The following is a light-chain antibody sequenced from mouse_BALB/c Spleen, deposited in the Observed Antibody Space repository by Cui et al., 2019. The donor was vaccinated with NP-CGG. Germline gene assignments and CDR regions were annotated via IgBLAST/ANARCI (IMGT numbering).Light chain of an antibody. J-gene: IGLJ1*01. CDR1: TGAVTTSNY. V-gene: IGLV1*01. CDR2: GTN. CDR3: ALWYSNHWV. Sequence: QVLGSQESGLTTSPGETVTLTCRSSTGAVTTSNYANWVQEKPDHLFTGLIGGTNNRAPGVPARFSGSLIGDKAALTITGAQTEDEAIYFCALWYSNHWVFGGGTKLTVL.